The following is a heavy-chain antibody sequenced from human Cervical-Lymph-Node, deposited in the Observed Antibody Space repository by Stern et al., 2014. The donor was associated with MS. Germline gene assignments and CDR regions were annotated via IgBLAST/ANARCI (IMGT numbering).Heavy chain of an antibody. J-gene: IGHJ6*02. V-gene: IGHV3-30*18. Sequence: VQLVESGGGVVQPGRSLRLSCATSGFPFTSYNMHWVRQAPGQGLEWMALISDDGSNKYYADSVKGRFTLSRDDSRNTLYLQMSSLRPEDTAIYYCAKDWIDYGGLYGMDVWGQGTKVTVSS. D-gene: IGHD4-23*01. CDR2: ISDDGSNK. CDR1: GFPFTSYN. CDR3: AKDWIDYGGLYGMDV.